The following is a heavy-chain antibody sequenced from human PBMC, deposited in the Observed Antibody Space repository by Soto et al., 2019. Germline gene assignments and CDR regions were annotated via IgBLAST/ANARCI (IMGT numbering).Heavy chain of an antibody. CDR1: GFSLSTSGVG. J-gene: IGHJ3*02. Sequence: QITLKESGPTLVKPTQTLTLTCTFSGFSLSTSGVGVGWIRQPPGKALEWLALIYWDDDKRYSPSLKSRLTITKDTSKNQVVLNMTNMDPVDTATYYCAHSLPIPFWSGYYTVDAFDIWGQGTMVTVSS. D-gene: IGHD3-3*01. CDR2: IYWDDDK. CDR3: AHSLPIPFWSGYYTVDAFDI. V-gene: IGHV2-5*02.